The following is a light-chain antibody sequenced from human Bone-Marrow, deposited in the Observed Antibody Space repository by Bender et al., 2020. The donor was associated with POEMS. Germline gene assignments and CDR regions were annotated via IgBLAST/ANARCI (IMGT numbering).Light chain of an antibody. V-gene: IGLV3-25*02. CDR2: KDS. CDR3: QAWDTSSVV. Sequence: SYELTQPPSVSVSPGQTARITCSGDALPKQSAYWYQQKPGQAPVLMIYKDSERPSGIPERFSGSDSGNIATLTISGTQALDEADYYCQAWDTSSVVFGGGTKLTVL. CDR1: ALPKQS. J-gene: IGLJ2*01.